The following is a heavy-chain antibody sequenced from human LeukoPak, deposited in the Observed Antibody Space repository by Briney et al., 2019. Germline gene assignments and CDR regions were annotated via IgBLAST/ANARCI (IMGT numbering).Heavy chain of an antibody. D-gene: IGHD3-10*01. V-gene: IGHV4-34*01. CDR3: ARDSVLLWFGELLGPARPGSNWFDP. J-gene: IGHJ5*02. CDR1: GGSFSGYY. Sequence: SETLSLTCAVYGGSFSGYYWSWIRQPPGKGLEWIGEINHSGSTNYNPSLKSRVTISVDTSKNQFSLKLSSVTAADTAVYYCARDSVLLWFGELLGPARPGSNWFDPWAREPWSPSPQ. CDR2: INHSGST.